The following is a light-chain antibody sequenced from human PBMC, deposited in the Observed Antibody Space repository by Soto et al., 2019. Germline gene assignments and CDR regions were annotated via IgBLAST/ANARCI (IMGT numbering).Light chain of an antibody. V-gene: IGKV3-15*01. CDR2: GAS. CDR3: QQYHNWPPQYT. CDR1: QRVASN. Sequence: EIVMTQSPASLSVSPGDGATLSCRASQRVASNVAWYQQKPGQGPRLLIHGASTRAVGVPARFSGSGSGTDFTLTISSLQSEDSAVYYCQQYHNWPPQYTFGQGTKLQIK. J-gene: IGKJ2*01.